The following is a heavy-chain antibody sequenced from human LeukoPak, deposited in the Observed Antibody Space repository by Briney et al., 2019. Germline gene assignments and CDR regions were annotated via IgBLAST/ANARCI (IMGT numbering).Heavy chain of an antibody. CDR2: IKQDGSEK. V-gene: IGHV3-7*01. J-gene: IGHJ4*02. CDR1: GFTFSSYW. Sequence: PGGSLRLSCAASGFTFSSYWMNWVRQAPGKGLEWVANIKQDGSEKYYVDSVKGRFTISRDNAKNSLYLQMNSLRAEDTAVYYCAITAEQQLLTGYYYFDYWGQGTLVTVSS. D-gene: IGHD6-13*01. CDR3: AITAEQQLLTGYYYFDY.